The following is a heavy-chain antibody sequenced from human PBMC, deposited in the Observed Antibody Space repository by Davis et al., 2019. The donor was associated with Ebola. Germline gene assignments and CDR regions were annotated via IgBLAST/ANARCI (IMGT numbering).Heavy chain of an antibody. CDR2: ISGGTT. Sequence: PGGSLRLSCAASGFTFSSYSMNWVRQAPGKGLEWVSTISGGTTYYADSVKGRFTISRDNSKNTLYLQMNSLRAEDTAVYYCAKVGPHPTNYYYYGMDVWGKGTTVTVSS. V-gene: IGHV3-23*01. J-gene: IGHJ6*04. CDR3: AKVGPHPTNYYYYGMDV. CDR1: GFTFSSYS.